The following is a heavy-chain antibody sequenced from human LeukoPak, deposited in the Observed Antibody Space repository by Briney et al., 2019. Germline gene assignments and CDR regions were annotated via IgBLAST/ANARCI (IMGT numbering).Heavy chain of an antibody. CDR1: GYTFTSYA. Sequence: SVKVSCKASGYTFTSYAMNWVRQAPGQGLEWMGGIIPIFGTANYAQKFQGRVTITADESTSTAYMELSSLRSEDTAVYYCARGYRVTGTIPLYYYYYGMDVWGQGTTVTVSS. CDR3: ARGYRVTGTIPLYYYYYGMDV. V-gene: IGHV1-69*13. CDR2: IIPIFGTA. J-gene: IGHJ6*02. D-gene: IGHD1-1*01.